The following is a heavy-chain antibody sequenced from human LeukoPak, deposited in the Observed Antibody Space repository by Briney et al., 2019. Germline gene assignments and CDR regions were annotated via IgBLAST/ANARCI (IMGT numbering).Heavy chain of an antibody. D-gene: IGHD4-17*01. V-gene: IGHV3-74*01. J-gene: IGHJ4*02. CDR2: INDDGSAT. CDR1: GFTFSNYW. CDR3: ARVPATTVTTLFDY. Sequence: GGSLRLSCAASGFTFSNYWMHWVRHVPGKGLVWVSRINDDGSATFYADSVKGRFTISRDNAKNTLFLQINSLRAEDTAVYYCARVPATTVTTLFDYWGQGTLVTVSS.